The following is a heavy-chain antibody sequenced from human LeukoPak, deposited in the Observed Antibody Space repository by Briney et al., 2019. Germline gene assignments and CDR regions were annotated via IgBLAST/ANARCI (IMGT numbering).Heavy chain of an antibody. Sequence: PGGSLRLSCAASGFTFSSYAMSWVRQAPGKGLEWVSAISGSGGSTYYADSVKGRFTISRDNSKNTLYLQMNSLRAEDTAVYYCAKASLIWFEYPAFDYWGQGTLVTVSS. J-gene: IGHJ4*02. CDR2: ISGSGGST. V-gene: IGHV3-23*01. CDR3: AKASLIWFEYPAFDY. D-gene: IGHD3-10*01. CDR1: GFTFSSYA.